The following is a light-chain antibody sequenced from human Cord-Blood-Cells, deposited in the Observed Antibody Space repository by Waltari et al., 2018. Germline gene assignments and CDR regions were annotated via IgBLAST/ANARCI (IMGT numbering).Light chain of an antibody. CDR1: QSITSY. CDR2: AAS. Sequence: IQMTQSPSSLSASVADRVTITCRASQSITSYLNWYQQKPGKAPKLLIYAASSLQSGVPSRFSGSGSGADFTLTISSLQPEDFATYYCQQSYSTPLKFGAATKVAI. CDR3: QQSYSTPLK. J-gene: IGKJ4*02. V-gene: IGKV1-39*01.